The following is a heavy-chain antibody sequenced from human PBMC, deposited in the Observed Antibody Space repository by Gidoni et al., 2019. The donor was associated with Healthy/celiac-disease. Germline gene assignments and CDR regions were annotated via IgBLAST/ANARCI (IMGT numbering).Heavy chain of an antibody. V-gene: IGHV1-2*02. Sequence: QVQLVQSGAEVKKPGASVKVSCKASGYTFTGYYMHWESHAPGQGLEWMGWINPNSGGTNYAQKFQGRVTMTRDTSISTAYMELSRLRSDDTAVYYCARDQGYCSGGSCYARPYYYYYGMDVWGQGTTVTVSS. CDR1: GYTFTGYY. CDR2: INPNSGGT. D-gene: IGHD2-15*01. CDR3: ARDQGYCSGGSCYARPYYYYYGMDV. J-gene: IGHJ6*02.